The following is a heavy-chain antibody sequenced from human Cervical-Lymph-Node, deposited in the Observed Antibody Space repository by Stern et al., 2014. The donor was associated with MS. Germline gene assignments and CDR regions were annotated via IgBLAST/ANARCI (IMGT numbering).Heavy chain of an antibody. J-gene: IGHJ4*02. Sequence: VQLVESGTEVKKPGASVLVSCKASGYTFTTYGITWVRQAPGQGLEWMRWVSADSGNKKYAQKFQYRVTMTRDTTTGTAYMEVRSLRSEDTAVYYCARDKMHAFDYWGQGTQVTVPS. CDR2: VSADSGNK. CDR1: GYTFTTYG. D-gene: IGHD2-8*01. CDR3: ARDKMHAFDY. V-gene: IGHV1-18*01.